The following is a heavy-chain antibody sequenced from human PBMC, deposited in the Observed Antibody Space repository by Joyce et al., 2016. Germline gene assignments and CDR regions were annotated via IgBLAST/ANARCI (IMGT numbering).Heavy chain of an antibody. J-gene: IGHJ6*02. CDR3: ARDTFCSDGGCYSRRFPGGMDV. CDR1: GGTFSTYG. CDR2: IIPIFGAT. V-gene: IGHV1-69*15. D-gene: IGHD2-15*01. Sequence: SCKASGGTFSTYGITWVRQAPGQGLEWMGTIIPIFGATNYAHKFQGRVTITADESTNTAYMELSSLRSEDTAVYYCARDTFCSDGGCYSRRFPGGMDVWGQGTTVTVSS.